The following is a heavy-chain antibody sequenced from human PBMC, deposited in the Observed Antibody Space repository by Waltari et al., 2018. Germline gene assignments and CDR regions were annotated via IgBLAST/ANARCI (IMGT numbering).Heavy chain of an antibody. Sequence: QVQLQQWGAGLLKPSETLSLTCAVYGGSFSGYYWSWIRQPPGKGLGWIGDINHSGSTNCNPSLKSRVTISVDTSKNQFALKLSSVTAADTAVYYCARGPSVGSSGWYYFDYWGQGTLVTVSS. CDR2: INHSGST. D-gene: IGHD6-19*01. V-gene: IGHV4-34*01. CDR3: ARGPSVGSSGWYYFDY. J-gene: IGHJ4*02. CDR1: GGSFSGYY.